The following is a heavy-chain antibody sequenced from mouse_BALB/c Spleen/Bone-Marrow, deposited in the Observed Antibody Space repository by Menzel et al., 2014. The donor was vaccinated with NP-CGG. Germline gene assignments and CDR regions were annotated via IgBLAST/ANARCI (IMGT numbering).Heavy chain of an antibody. CDR2: INPDSSTI. J-gene: IGHJ2*01. D-gene: IGHD2-14*01. CDR1: GFDFSRYW. Sequence: VQLKESGGGLVQPGGSLKLSCAASGFDFSRYWMNWVRRAPGKGLEWIGEINPDSSTINYTPFLKDKFIISRDNAKNTLYLQMSKVRSEDTALYYCARPYYRYLYFDYWGQGTTLTVSS. CDR3: ARPYYRYLYFDY. V-gene: IGHV4-1*02.